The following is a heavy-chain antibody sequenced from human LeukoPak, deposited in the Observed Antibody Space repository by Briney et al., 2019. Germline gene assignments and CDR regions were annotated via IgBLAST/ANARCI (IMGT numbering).Heavy chain of an antibody. J-gene: IGHJ5*02. CDR1: GFTFSSYA. CDR2: ISGSGGNA. V-gene: IGHV3-23*01. CDR3: AKDPTYLAKNWFDP. Sequence: GGSLRLSCAASGFTFSSYAMHWVRQAPGKGLEWVSAISGSGGNAYYTDSVKGRFTISRDNSKTTLYLQMNSLRAEDTAVYYCAKDPTYLAKNWFDPWGQGTLVTVSS. D-gene: IGHD2-2*01.